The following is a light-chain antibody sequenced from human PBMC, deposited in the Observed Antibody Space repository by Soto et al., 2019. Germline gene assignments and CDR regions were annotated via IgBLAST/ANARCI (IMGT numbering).Light chain of an antibody. CDR3: SSYTSSSTYVV. CDR1: SSDVGGYNY. J-gene: IGLJ2*01. CDR2: DVS. Sequence: QSALTQPAAVSGSPGQSITISCTGTSSDVGGYNYVSWYQQHPGKAPKLMIYDVSNRPLGVSNRFSGSKSGNTASLTISGLQAEDEADYYCSSYTSSSTYVVFGGGTKLTDL. V-gene: IGLV2-14*01.